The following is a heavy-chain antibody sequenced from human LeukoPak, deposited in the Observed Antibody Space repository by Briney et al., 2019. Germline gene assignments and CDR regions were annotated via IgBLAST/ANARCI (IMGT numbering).Heavy chain of an antibody. CDR1: GGSISSGTYY. D-gene: IGHD4-23*01. CDR2: IYTSGST. CDR3: ARDYGRYGGNLHFDY. J-gene: IGHJ4*02. Sequence: PSETLSLTCTVSGGSISSGTYYWSWIRQPAGKGLEWIGRIYTSGSTNYNPSLKSRVTISVDTSKNQFSLKLSSVTAADTAVYYCARDYGRYGGNLHFDYWGQGTLVTVSS. V-gene: IGHV4-61*02.